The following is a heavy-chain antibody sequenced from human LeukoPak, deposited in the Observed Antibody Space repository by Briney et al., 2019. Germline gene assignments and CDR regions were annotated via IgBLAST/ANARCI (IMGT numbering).Heavy chain of an antibody. J-gene: IGHJ6*03. CDR3: ARVGFYHYNDRSGTSYYYYYMDV. CDR2: IYYSGST. CDR1: GGSISSYY. Sequence: SETLTLTCTVSGGSISSYYWSWIRQPPGKGLEWIGYIYYSGSTNYNPSLKSRVTISVDTSKNQFSLKLSSVTAADTAVYYCARVGFYHYNDRSGTSYYYYYMDVWGKGTTVTISS. V-gene: IGHV4-59*01. D-gene: IGHD3-22*01.